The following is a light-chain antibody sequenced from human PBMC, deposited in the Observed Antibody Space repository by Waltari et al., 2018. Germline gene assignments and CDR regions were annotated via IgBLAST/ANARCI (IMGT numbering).Light chain of an antibody. J-gene: IGKJ4*01. CDR3: QQLNSYPLT. CDR1: QGISNY. Sequence: DIQLTQSPSFLSASVRDRVTLTCRASQGISNYLAWYQQKPGKAPKLLIYSASTLQSGGPSRFSGSGSGTEFSLTISSLQPEDFATYYCQQLNSYPLTFGGGTKVEIK. V-gene: IGKV1-9*01. CDR2: SAS.